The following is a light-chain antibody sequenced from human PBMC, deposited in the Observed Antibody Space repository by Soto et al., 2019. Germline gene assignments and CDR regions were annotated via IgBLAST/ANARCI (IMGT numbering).Light chain of an antibody. CDR1: QSISSW. CDR3: QQYNSYPYT. J-gene: IGKJ2*01. CDR2: DVS. V-gene: IGKV1-5*01. Sequence: DIQMTQSPSTLSASPGDRATLTCRASQSISSWLAWYQQKPGKAPNLLIYDVSTLESGVPSRFSGSGSGTEFTLTISRLQPDDSATYYCQQYNSYPYTFGQGTKLEIK.